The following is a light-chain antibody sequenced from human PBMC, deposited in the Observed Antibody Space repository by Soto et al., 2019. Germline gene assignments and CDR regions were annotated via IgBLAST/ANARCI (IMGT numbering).Light chain of an antibody. CDR1: HIGSES. J-gene: IGLJ1*01. Sequence: SYELTQPPSVSVAPGKTARITCGGSHIGSESVHWYQQKSGQAPMLVIYYNSDRPSGIPERFSGSSSGNTATLTISRVEAGDEADYYCKVWDSSSDHYVFGTGTKLTVL. CDR2: YNS. CDR3: KVWDSSSDHYV. V-gene: IGLV3-21*04.